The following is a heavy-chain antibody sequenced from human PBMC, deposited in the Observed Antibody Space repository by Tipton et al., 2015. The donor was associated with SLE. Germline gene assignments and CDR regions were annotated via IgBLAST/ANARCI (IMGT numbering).Heavy chain of an antibody. J-gene: IGHJ3*01. Sequence: LRLSCTVSNGYINYYWSWIRQPPGKGLEWIGYIYYSGATNYNPSLKSRVTMSVDRSKSQVSLNLNSVTAADSAVYYCARHCAGGGCHGPLDFWGQGTVVTVSS. CDR1: NGYINYY. CDR2: IYYSGAT. V-gene: IGHV4-59*08. CDR3: ARHCAGGGCHGPLDF. D-gene: IGHD2-8*02.